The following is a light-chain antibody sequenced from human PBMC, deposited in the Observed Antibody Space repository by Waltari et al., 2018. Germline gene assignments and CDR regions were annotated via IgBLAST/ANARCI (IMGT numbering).Light chain of an antibody. J-gene: IGKJ1*01. CDR1: QSVRSV. V-gene: IGKV3-15*01. CDR2: GAS. CDR3: QQYTNWPPT. Sequence: EIVMTQSPATLSLSPGEGATLACRASQSVRSVLARYQQKPGQAPWLLIYGASTRATGIPARFSGSGSGTEFTLTISSLQSEDFAVYYCQQYTNWPPTFGQGTKVEIK.